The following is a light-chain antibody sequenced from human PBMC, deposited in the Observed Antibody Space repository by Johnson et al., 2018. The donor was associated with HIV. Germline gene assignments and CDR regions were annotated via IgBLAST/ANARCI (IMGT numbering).Light chain of an antibody. CDR1: SSNIGNNY. CDR3: GTWDSSLMAYF. Sequence: QPVLTQPPSVSAAPGQKVTISCSGSSSNIGNNYVSWYQQVPGTAPKLLIYDNNKRPSGIPDRFSGSKSGTSATLGITGLQTGDEAVYYCGTWDSSLMAYFFGTGTQVTVL. J-gene: IGLJ1*01. CDR2: DNN. V-gene: IGLV1-51*01.